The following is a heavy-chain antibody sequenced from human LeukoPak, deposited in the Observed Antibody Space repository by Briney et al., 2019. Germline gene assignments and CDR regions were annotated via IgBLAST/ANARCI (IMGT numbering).Heavy chain of an antibody. CDR1: GFTFSIHA. J-gene: IGHJ4*02. D-gene: IGHD3-3*01. V-gene: IGHV3-23*01. Sequence: GGSLRLSCAASGFTFSIHAMSWVRQAPGKGLEWVSGIGVNGGSTYYADSVKGRFTISRDNSKNTLYLQMNSLRAEDTAVYYCAKDFGGVSFYDYWGQGTLVTVSS. CDR3: AKDFGGVSFYDY. CDR2: IGVNGGST.